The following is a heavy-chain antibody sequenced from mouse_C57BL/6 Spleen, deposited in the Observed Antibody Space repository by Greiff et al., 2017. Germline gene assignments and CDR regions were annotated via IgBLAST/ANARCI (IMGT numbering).Heavy chain of an antibody. CDR1: GYTFTSYW. Sequence: QVQLQQPGAELVRPGSSVKLSCKASGYTFTSYWMHWVKQRPIQGLEWIGNIDPSDSETHYNQKFKDKATLTVDKSSSTAYMQLSSLTSEDSAVXDCAIYGSSYPPYAMDYWGQGTSVTVSA. D-gene: IGHD1-1*01. CDR3: AIYGSSYPPYAMDY. V-gene: IGHV1-52*01. CDR2: IDPSDSET. J-gene: IGHJ4*01.